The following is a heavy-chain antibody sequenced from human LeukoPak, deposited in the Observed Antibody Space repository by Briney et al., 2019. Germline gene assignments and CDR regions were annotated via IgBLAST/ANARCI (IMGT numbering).Heavy chain of an antibody. Sequence: SETLSLTCTVSGGSISSYYWSWIRQPAGKGLEWIGRIYTSGSTNYNPSLKSRVTMSVDTSKNQFSLKLSSVTAADTAVYYCARHRNYYGSGSYYRYFDYWGQGTLVTVSS. V-gene: IGHV4-4*07. CDR3: ARHRNYYGSGSYYRYFDY. J-gene: IGHJ4*02. CDR2: IYTSGST. D-gene: IGHD3-10*01. CDR1: GGSISSYY.